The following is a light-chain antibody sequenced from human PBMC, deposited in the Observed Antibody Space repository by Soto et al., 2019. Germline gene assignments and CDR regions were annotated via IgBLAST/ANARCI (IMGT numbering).Light chain of an antibody. CDR3: QKYGSSPWT. V-gene: IGKV3-20*01. J-gene: IGKJ1*01. CDR1: QSVSSSY. Sequence: EIVLTQSPGTLSLSPGERATLSCRASQSVSSSYLAWYQQRPGRAPSLLIYGAPSRATGIPDRCSDSGSGTDLTITISRVETEDFAVYYCQKYGSSPWTFGQGTKVYIK. CDR2: GAP.